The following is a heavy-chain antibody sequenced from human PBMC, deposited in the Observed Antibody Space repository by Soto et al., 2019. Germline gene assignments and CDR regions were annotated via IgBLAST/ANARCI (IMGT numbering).Heavy chain of an antibody. CDR1: GGSFVGYQ. Sequence: SETLSLTCGVYGGSFVGYQCNWIRQSPVQWLEWIGEINHSGTTKYNPSLESRISLSVDTSKKQFSLKMFSVTAADTAIYYCARGWRFDPWGQGTQVTVSS. CDR2: INHSGTT. D-gene: IGHD1-1*01. J-gene: IGHJ5*02. V-gene: IGHV4-34*01. CDR3: ARGWRFDP.